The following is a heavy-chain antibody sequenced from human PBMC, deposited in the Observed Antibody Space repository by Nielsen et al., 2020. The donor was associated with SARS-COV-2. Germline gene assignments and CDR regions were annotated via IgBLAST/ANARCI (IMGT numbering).Heavy chain of an antibody. CDR2: ISYDGSNK. Sequence: GESLKISCAASGFTFSSYGMHWVRQAPGKGLEWVAVISYDGSNKYYADSVKGRFTISRDNSKNTLYLQMNSLRAEDTAVYYCAKDGDGSFAYWGQGTLVTVSS. J-gene: IGHJ4*02. V-gene: IGHV3-30*18. CDR3: AKDGDGSFAY. D-gene: IGHD1-26*01. CDR1: GFTFSSYG.